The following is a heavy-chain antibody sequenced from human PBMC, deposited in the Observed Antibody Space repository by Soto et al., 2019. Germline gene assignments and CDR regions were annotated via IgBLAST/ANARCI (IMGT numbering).Heavy chain of an antibody. J-gene: IGHJ6*02. CDR2: ISHSGTT. Sequence: XETLSLTCLVSGFPISSTYSWWCIRQPPGKGLEWIGSISHSGTTSYSPSLTSRVSISVDTSKNQVSLKLTSVTAADTAVYFCARVTMVIRDSDHFGVDVWGHGTTVTVSS. CDR3: ARVTMVIRDSDHFGVDV. CDR1: GFPISSTYS. D-gene: IGHD4-17*01. V-gene: IGHV4-38-2*02.